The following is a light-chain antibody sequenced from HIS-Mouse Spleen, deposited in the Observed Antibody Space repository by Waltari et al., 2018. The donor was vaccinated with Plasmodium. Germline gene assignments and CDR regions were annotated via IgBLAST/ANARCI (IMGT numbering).Light chain of an antibody. Sequence: QSALTQPASVSGSPGQSITITCTGTSSAVGSYNFFSWYQQHPGKAPKLMIYEGSKRPSGVSNRFSCAKSSNTASLTISGLQAEDEADYFCCSYAGSSTFVVFGGGTKLTVL. J-gene: IGLJ2*01. CDR2: EGS. V-gene: IGLV2-23*03. CDR1: SSAVGSYNF. CDR3: CSYAGSSTFVV.